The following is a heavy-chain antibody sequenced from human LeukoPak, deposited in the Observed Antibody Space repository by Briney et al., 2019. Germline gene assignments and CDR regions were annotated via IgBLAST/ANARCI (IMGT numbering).Heavy chain of an antibody. CDR3: ANEHRDGIAVAGTLFDY. CDR1: GFTFSSYG. Sequence: GGSLRLSCAASGFTFSSYGMHWVRQAPGKGLEWVAVISYDGSNKYYADSVKGRFTIFRDNSKNTLYLQMNSLRAEDTAVYYCANEHRDGIAVAGTLFDYWGQGTLVTVSS. CDR2: ISYDGSNK. V-gene: IGHV3-30*18. J-gene: IGHJ4*02. D-gene: IGHD6-19*01.